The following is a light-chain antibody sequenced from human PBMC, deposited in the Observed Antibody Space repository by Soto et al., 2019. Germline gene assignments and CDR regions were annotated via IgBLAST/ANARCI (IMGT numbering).Light chain of an antibody. CDR2: EVS. CDR1: SSDIGTYNF. J-gene: IGLJ1*01. Sequence: QSALTQPASVSWSPGQSITISCTGTSSDIGTYNFVSWYQQHPGKAPKLMIYEVSNRPSGVSDRFSGSKSGNTASLTISGLRSEDEADYYCSSFTTSSPYVFGTGTKLTVL. V-gene: IGLV2-14*01. CDR3: SSFTTSSPYV.